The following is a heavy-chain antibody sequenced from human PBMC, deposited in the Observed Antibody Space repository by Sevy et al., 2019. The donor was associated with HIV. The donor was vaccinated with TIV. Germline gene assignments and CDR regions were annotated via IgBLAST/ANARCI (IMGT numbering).Heavy chain of an antibody. V-gene: IGHV1-18*01. CDR2: ISAYNGNT. D-gene: IGHD3-22*01. CDR1: GYTFTSYG. Sequence: ASVKVSCKASGYTFTSYGISWVRQAPGQGLEWMGWISAYNGNTNYAQKLQGRVTMTTDTSTSTAYMELRSLRPDDTAVYYCARMREKYYYDSSGYYDAFDIWGQGTMVTVSS. J-gene: IGHJ3*02. CDR3: ARMREKYYYDSSGYYDAFDI.